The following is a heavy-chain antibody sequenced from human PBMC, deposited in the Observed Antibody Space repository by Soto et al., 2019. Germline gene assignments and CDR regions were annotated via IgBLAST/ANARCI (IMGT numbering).Heavy chain of an antibody. J-gene: IGHJ4*02. CDR2: TRNKAQNYIT. CDR1: GFTLSDHY. V-gene: IGHV3-72*01. D-gene: IGHD3-10*01. Sequence: EVHLVESGGGLVQPGGSLRLSCAASGFTLSDHYMDWVRQAPGKGLEWLGRTRNKAQNYITEYAASVKGRFIISRDDSKNSMYLQMNSRETEDTGVFYCARWDRGACDYWGQGTLVTVSS. CDR3: ARWDRGACDY.